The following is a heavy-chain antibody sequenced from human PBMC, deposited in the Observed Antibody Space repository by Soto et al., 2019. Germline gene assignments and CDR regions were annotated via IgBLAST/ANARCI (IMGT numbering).Heavy chain of an antibody. D-gene: IGHD2-15*01. CDR2: IKQDGSEK. V-gene: IGHV3-7*03. J-gene: IGHJ6*01. CDR3: ARGGPGGYCSXGSCQPARRHYYYGMDV. CDR1: GFTFSSYW. Sequence: GGSLRLSCAASGFTFSSYWMSWVRQAPGKGLEWVANIKQDGSEKYYVDSVKGRFTISRDNAKNSLYLQMNSLRAEDTAVYYCARGGPGGYCSXGSCQPARRHYYYGMDVWGQGTTVTVSS.